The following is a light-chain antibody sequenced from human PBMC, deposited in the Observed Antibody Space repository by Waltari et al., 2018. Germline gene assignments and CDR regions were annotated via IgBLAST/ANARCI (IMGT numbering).Light chain of an antibody. J-gene: IGKJ5*01. CDR3: MQALQTPIT. Sequence: DIVMTQSPLSLPLPPGEPASLSCRSSQSLLHSNGYNYLDWYLQKPGQSPQLLIYLGSNRASGVPDRFSGSGSGTDFTLKISRVEAEDVGVYYCMQALQTPITFGQGTRLEIK. CDR2: LGS. V-gene: IGKV2-28*01. CDR1: QSLLHSNGYNY.